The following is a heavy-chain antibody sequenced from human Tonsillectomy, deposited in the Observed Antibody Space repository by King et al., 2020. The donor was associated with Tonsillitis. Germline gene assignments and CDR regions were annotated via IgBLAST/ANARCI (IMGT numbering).Heavy chain of an antibody. CDR2: IYWNDDK. V-gene: IGHV2-5*01. Sequence: ITLKESGPTLVKPTKTLTLTCTFSGFSLSTSGVGVGWIRQPPGQALEWLALIYWNDDKRYSPSLKSRLTITKDNSKNHVVLTMTNMDSVDTATYYCAHGYGSGQPYYYGMDVWGQGTTVTVSS. D-gene: IGHD3-10*01. J-gene: IGHJ6*02. CDR1: GFSLSTSGVG. CDR3: AHGYGSGQPYYYGMDV.